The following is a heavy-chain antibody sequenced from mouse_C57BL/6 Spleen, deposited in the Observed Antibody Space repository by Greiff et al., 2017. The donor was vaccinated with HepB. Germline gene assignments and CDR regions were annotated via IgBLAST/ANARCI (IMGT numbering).Heavy chain of an antibody. D-gene: IGHD2-1*01. CDR2: IYPGDGDT. V-gene: IGHV1-80*01. J-gene: IGHJ2*01. Sequence: QVQLKESGAELVKPGASVKISCKASGYAFSSYWMNWVKQRPGKGLEWIGQIYPGDGDTNYNGKFKGKATLTADKSSSTAYMQLSSLTSEDSAVYFCARGGLSYGNYPLFDYWGQGTTLTVSS. CDR1: GYAFSSYW. CDR3: ARGGLSYGNYPLFDY.